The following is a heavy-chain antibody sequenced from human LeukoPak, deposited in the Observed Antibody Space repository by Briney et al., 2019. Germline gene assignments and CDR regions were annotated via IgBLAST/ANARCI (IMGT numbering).Heavy chain of an antibody. CDR2: IGISSGNT. D-gene: IGHD1-1*01. J-gene: IGHJ4*02. V-gene: IGHV3-11*06. Sequence: GGSLRLSCAASGFPFSAYSMTWVRQAPGKGLEWISYIGISSGNTKYADSVKGRFTISGDNAKNSLYLQMNSLRVEDTAVYYCARDHNYAFDNWGQGTLVTVSS. CDR1: GFPFSAYS. CDR3: ARDHNYAFDN.